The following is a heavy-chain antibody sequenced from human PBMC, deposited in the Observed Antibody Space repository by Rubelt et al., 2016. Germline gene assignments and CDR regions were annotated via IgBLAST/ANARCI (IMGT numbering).Heavy chain of an antibody. CDR2: ISPYIGDT. CDR3: ARDVGGNSVLYYFDY. J-gene: IGHJ4*02. D-gene: IGHD4-23*01. CDR1: GYSFTASG. Sequence: QVQLVQSGPEVKKPGASVKVSCRASGYSFTASGISWVRQAPGQGLEWVGWISPYIGDTDYARNVQDRVTMTTDTSTSTAYMELRSLRSDDTAVYYCARDVGGNSVLYYFDYWGQGTLVTVSS. V-gene: IGHV1-18*01.